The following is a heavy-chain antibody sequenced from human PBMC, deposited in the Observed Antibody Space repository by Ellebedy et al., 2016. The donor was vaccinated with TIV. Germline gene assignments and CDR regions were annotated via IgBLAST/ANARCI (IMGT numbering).Heavy chain of an antibody. Sequence: GGSLRLSCAAYEFSFSSYWMNWVRQAPGKGLEWVANLNQDGSVKYYVDSVKGRFTISRDNAKNSLYLQMNSLRAEETAVYYCASGFQWGKGTLVTVSS. CDR1: EFSFSSYW. J-gene: IGHJ4*02. CDR3: ASGFQ. CDR2: LNQDGSVK. D-gene: IGHD3-10*01. V-gene: IGHV3-7*01.